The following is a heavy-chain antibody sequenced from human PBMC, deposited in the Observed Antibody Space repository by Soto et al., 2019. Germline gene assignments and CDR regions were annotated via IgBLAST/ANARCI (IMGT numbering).Heavy chain of an antibody. Sequence: GGSLRLSCAASGFTFGSDWMHWVRQAPGKGLGWVSRINNDGSSTSYADSVKGRFTISRDNAKNTLFLQMNSLRAEDTAVYYCAKSYTYYYDSSGYPKYYFDYWGQGTLVTVSS. CDR1: GFTFGSDW. CDR3: AKSYTYYYDSSGYPKYYFDY. D-gene: IGHD3-22*01. J-gene: IGHJ4*02. CDR2: INNDGSST. V-gene: IGHV3-74*01.